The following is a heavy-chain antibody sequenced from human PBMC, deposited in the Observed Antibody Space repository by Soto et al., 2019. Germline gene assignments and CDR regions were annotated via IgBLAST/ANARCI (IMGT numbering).Heavy chain of an antibody. V-gene: IGHV1-18*01. J-gene: IGHJ6*02. Sequence: ASVKVSCKTSGYTFGSYVTTWVRQAPGQGLEWMGWISAHSGNTVYAQNLQGRVTMTTDTSTSTAYLELRSLRSDDTAVYYCARVLQRQLEEGTFQYYGMDVWGQGTTVTVSS. CDR1: GYTFGSYV. CDR2: ISAHSGNT. D-gene: IGHD6-6*01. CDR3: ARVLQRQLEEGTFQYYGMDV.